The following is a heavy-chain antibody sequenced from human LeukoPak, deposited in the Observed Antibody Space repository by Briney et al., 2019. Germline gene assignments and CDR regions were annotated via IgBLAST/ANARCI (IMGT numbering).Heavy chain of an antibody. CDR1: GYTFTSYY. J-gene: IGHJ6*02. V-gene: IGHV1-46*01. Sequence: GASVKVSCKASGYTFTSYYMHWVRQAPGQGLGWMGIINPSGGSTSYAQKFQGRVTMTRDTSTSTVYMELSSLRSEDTAVYYCAHEAVDTAMDDYYYYDMDVWGQGTTVTVSS. CDR3: AHEAVDTAMDDYYYYDMDV. D-gene: IGHD5-18*01. CDR2: INPSGGST.